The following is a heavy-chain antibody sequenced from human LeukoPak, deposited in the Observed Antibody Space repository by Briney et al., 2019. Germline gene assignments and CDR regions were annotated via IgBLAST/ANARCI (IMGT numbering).Heavy chain of an antibody. D-gene: IGHD2-15*01. J-gene: IGHJ5*02. Sequence: ASVKVSCKASGGTFSSYAISWARQAPGQGLEWMGGIIPIFGTANYAQKFQGRVTITTDESTSTAYMELSSLRSEDTAVYYCARNSKIVVPLNFKYNNWFDPWGQGTLVTVSS. CDR1: GGTFSSYA. CDR3: ARNSKIVVPLNFKYNNWFDP. V-gene: IGHV1-69*05. CDR2: IIPIFGTA.